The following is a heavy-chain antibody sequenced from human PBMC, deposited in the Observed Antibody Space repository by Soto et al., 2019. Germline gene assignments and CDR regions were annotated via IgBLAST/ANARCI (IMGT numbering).Heavy chain of an antibody. CDR1: GFSLNTHGVG. V-gene: IGHV2-5*02. Sequence: SGPTLVNPTQTLTLTCTFAGFSLNTHGVGVGWIRQPPGKAPEWLAVIYWDDDKRYSPSLKTRLTITRDTSKNQVVLTMTNMDPLDTATYYCVRRVSGHGHLTENWGQGTLVTVSS. D-gene: IGHD2-21*02. CDR3: VRRVSGHGHLTEN. J-gene: IGHJ1*01. CDR2: IYWDDDK.